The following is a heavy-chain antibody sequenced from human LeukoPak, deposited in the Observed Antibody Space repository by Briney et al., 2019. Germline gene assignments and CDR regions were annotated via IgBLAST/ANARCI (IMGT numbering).Heavy chain of an antibody. V-gene: IGHV3-23*01. Sequence: GGSLRLSCAASGFTFSSYAMSWVRQAPGKGLEWVSGISGSGGSTKHADSVKGRFTISRDNSKNTLYLQMNSLRAEDTAVYYCAKDFDFWSGNHAFDIWGQGTMVTVSS. CDR1: GFTFSSYA. J-gene: IGHJ3*02. CDR2: ISGSGGST. D-gene: IGHD3-3*01. CDR3: AKDFDFWSGNHAFDI.